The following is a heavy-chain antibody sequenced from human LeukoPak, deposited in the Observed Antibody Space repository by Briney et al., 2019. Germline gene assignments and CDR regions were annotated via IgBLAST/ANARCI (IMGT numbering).Heavy chain of an antibody. V-gene: IGHV1-2*02. CDR1: GYTFTGYY. J-gene: IGHJ4*02. CDR3: ARDPYCSSTSCYTRSFDY. Sequence: ASVKVSCKASGYTFTGYYMHWVRQAPGQGLEWMGWINPNSGGTNYAQKFQGRVTMTRDTSISTAYMELSRLRSDDTAVYYCARDPYCSSTSCYTRSFDYWGQGTLVTVSS. D-gene: IGHD2-2*02. CDR2: INPNSGGT.